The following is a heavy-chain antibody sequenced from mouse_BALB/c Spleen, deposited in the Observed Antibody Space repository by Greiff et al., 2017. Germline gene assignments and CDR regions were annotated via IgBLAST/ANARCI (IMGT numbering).Heavy chain of an antibody. CDR3: ARDIFAY. V-gene: IGHV7-3*02. CDR2: IRNKANGYTT. J-gene: IGHJ3*01. Sequence: EVKVVESGGGLVQPGGSLRLSCATSGFTFTDYYMSWVRQPPGKALEWLGFIRNKANGYTTEYSASVKGRFTISRDNSRSILYLQMNTLRAEDSATYYCARDIFAYWGQGTLVTVSA. CDR1: GFTFTDYY.